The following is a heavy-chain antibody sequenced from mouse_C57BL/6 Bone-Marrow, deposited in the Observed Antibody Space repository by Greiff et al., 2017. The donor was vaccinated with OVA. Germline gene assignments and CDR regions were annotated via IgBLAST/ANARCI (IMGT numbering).Heavy chain of an antibody. CDR2: ISNGGGST. D-gene: IGHD1-1*01. J-gene: IGHJ4*01. V-gene: IGHV5-12*01. CDR1: GFTFSDYY. Sequence: DVQLVESWGGLVQPGGSLKLSCAASGFTFSDYYMYWVRQTPEKRLEWVAYISNGGGSTYYPDTVKGRFTISRDNAKNTLYLQMSRLKSEDTAMYYCARRTTVSYAMDYWGQGTSVTVSS. CDR3: ARRTTVSYAMDY.